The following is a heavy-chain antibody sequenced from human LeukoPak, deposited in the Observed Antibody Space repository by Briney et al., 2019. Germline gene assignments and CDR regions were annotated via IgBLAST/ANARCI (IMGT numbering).Heavy chain of an antibody. CDR3: ARRLGATQPYFDF. CDR2: IHPGDSET. CDR1: GYSFTSYW. V-gene: IGHV5-51*01. Sequence: GESLKISCKASGYSFTSYWIGWVRQMPGKGLECMGIIHPGDSETRYSPCFQGQVTISADKSISTAYLQWSGLKASDTAMYYCARRLGATQPYFDFWGQGALVTVSS. D-gene: IGHD1-26*01. J-gene: IGHJ4*02.